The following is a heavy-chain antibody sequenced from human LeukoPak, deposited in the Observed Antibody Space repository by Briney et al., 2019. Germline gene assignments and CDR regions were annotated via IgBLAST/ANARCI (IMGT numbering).Heavy chain of an antibody. D-gene: IGHD3-22*01. CDR2: ITWDGTRT. CDR3: TKETTMIVGGQYFDY. J-gene: IGHJ4*02. V-gene: IGHV3-43*01. CDR1: GFTFDDYS. Sequence: GGSLRLSCAASGFTFDDYSMHWVRQAPGKGLEWVSLITWDGTRTYYADSVKGRFSISRDNSKNSLYLQMNSLRTEDAALYYCTKETTMIVGGQYFDYWGQGTLVTVSS.